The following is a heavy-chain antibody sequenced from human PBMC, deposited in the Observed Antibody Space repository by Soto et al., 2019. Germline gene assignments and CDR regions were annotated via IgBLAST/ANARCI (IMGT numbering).Heavy chain of an antibody. Sequence: GGSLRLSCSASGFTFSSYAMNWVRQAPGKGLEYVSAISSNGGSTYYADSVKGRLTISRDNSKNTLYLEMNSLRAEDTAVYYCARDTFGGAYDFLHGGQGTLVTVSS. D-gene: IGHD3-3*01. V-gene: IGHV3-64*04. CDR2: ISSNGGST. J-gene: IGHJ4*02. CDR1: GFTFSSYA. CDR3: ARDTFGGAYDFLH.